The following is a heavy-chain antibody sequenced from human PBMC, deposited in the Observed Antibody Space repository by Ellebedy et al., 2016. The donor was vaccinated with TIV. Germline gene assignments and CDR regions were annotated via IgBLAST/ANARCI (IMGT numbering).Heavy chain of an antibody. Sequence: GGSLRLSXAASGFTFDDYAMHWVRQAPGKGLEWVSGISWRGHYIGYADSVRGRFTISRDNAKSSLYLQMNSLRMEDTAVYYCTKDLLRGIWGGSGRDYWGQGTLVTVSS. V-gene: IGHV3-9*01. CDR2: ISWRGHYI. J-gene: IGHJ4*02. CDR3: TKDLLRGIWGGSGRDY. CDR1: GFTFDDYA. D-gene: IGHD7-27*01.